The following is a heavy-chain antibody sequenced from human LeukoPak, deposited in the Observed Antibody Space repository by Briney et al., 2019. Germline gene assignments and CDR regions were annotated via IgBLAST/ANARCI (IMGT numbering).Heavy chain of an antibody. CDR1: GGSFSGYY. V-gene: IGHV4-34*01. CDR3: ARKAQRNPPYYYYKDV. Sequence: SETLSLTCAVFGGSFSGYYWTWIRQPPGKGLEWIAEINYRGSPNYNPSLRSRLTVSVDTSKKQFSLNLDSVTAADTGVYYCARKAQRNPPYYYYKDVWDKGTTVTVSS. D-gene: IGHD5-24*01. CDR2: INYRGSP. J-gene: IGHJ6*03.